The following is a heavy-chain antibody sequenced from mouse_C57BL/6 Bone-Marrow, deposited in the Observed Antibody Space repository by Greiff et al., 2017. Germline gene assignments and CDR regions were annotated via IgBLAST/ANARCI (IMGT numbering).Heavy chain of an antibody. CDR2: SRNKANDYTT. J-gene: IGHJ4*01. Sequence: EVMLVESGGGLVQSGRSLRLSCATSGFTFSDFYMEWVRPAPGQGLEWIAASRNKANDYTTAYSASVKGRFIVSRDTSQSILYLQMNVLRSEDTAIYYCARDAWPYYGYAMDYWGQGTSVTVAS. D-gene: IGHD1-1*02. CDR3: ARDAWPYYGYAMDY. V-gene: IGHV7-1*01. CDR1: GFTFSDFY.